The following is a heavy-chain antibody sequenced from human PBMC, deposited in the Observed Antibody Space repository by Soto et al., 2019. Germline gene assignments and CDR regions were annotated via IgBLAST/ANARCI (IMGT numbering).Heavy chain of an antibody. D-gene: IGHD2-8*02. Sequence: QLQLQESGPGLVKPSETLSLTCTVSGGSISSSNYYWGWIRQPPGKGLEWIGIIYYTGNAYYNPSLKSRVTIFVDTSKNQFSLNLNSVTAADTAVYYCARRHTSGHYFDYWRQGTLVTVSS. CDR3: ARRHTSGHYFDY. V-gene: IGHV4-39*01. CDR1: GGSISSSNYY. J-gene: IGHJ4*02. CDR2: IYYTGNA.